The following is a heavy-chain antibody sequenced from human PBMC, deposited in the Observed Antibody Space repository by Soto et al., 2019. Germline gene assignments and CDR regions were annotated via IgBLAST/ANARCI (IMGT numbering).Heavy chain of an antibody. D-gene: IGHD3-16*01. CDR2: ISNSGNT. Sequence: SETLSLTCTVSGGSISNYYWSWIRQPPGKGLEWIAYISNSGNTNSNPSLKSRVTISVDTSQNQFSMKLTSVTAADMAVYYCARWGERCGVMDYYGMDVWGQGTTVTVSS. CDR3: ARWGERCGVMDYYGMDV. CDR1: GGSISNYY. J-gene: IGHJ6*02. V-gene: IGHV4-59*01.